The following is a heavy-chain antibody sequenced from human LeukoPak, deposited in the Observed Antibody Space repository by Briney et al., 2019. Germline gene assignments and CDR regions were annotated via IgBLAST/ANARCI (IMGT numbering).Heavy chain of an antibody. V-gene: IGHV1-2*02. J-gene: IGHJ4*02. Sequence: ASVKVSCKASGYTFTGYYMHWVRQAPGQGLEWMGWIYPNSGATKYAQKFQGRVTMTRDTSITTAYMELSGLRSDDTAVYYCGTLLSNGPFDYWGQGSLVTVST. CDR3: GTLLSNGPFDY. CDR2: IYPNSGAT. CDR1: GYTFTGYY.